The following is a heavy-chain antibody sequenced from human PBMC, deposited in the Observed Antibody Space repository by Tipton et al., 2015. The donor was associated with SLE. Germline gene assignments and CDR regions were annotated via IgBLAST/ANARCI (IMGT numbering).Heavy chain of an antibody. D-gene: IGHD2-15*01. J-gene: IGHJ3*01. CDR1: GGSFSGYY. CDR3: ARGMRYCSGGSCYGCSFDV. CDR2: IYTSGST. Sequence: TLSLTCAVYGGSFSGYYWSWIRQPAGKGLEWIGRIYTSGSTNYNPSLKSRVTMSVDTSKNQFSLKLSSVTAADTAVYYCARGMRYCSGGSCYGCSFDVWGQGTMVTVSS. V-gene: IGHV4-59*10.